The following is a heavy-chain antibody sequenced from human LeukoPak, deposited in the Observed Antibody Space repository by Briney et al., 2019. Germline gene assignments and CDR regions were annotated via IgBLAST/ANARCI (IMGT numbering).Heavy chain of an antibody. CDR2: IYYSGST. CDR3: AAFPEAAAPGYDY. V-gene: IGHV4-59*12. D-gene: IGHD6-13*01. Sequence: SETLSLTCTVSGGSISSYYWSWIRQPPGKGLEWIGYIYYSGSTNYKPSVKSRVTISVDTSKNQFSLKLSSVTAADTAVYYCAAFPEAAAPGYDYWGQGTLVTVSS. CDR1: GGSISSYY. J-gene: IGHJ4*02.